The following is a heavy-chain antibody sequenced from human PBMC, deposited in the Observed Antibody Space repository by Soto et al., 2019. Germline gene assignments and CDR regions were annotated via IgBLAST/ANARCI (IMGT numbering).Heavy chain of an antibody. Sequence: GASVKVSCKASGYIFTSYYLHWVRQAPGQGLEWMGGIIPIFGTANYAQKFQGRVTITADESTSTAYMELSSLRSEDTAVYYCARVCSAPENRGNYYYYGMDVWGQGTTVTVSS. V-gene: IGHV1-69*13. J-gene: IGHJ6*02. CDR2: IIPIFGTA. D-gene: IGHD2-15*01. CDR1: GYIFTSYY. CDR3: ARVCSAPENRGNYYYYGMDV.